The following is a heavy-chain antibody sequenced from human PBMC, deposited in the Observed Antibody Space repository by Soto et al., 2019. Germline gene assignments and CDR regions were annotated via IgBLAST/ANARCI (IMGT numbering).Heavy chain of an antibody. CDR1: GGSISSYY. Sequence: PSATLSLTCTVSGGSISSYYWSWIRQPPGKGLEWIGYIYYSGSTNYNPSLKSRVTISVDTSKNQFSLKLSSVTAADTAVYYCASNRTPYYLDYWGQGTLVTVS. CDR3: ASNRTPYYLDY. CDR2: IYYSGST. J-gene: IGHJ4*02. V-gene: IGHV4-59*01.